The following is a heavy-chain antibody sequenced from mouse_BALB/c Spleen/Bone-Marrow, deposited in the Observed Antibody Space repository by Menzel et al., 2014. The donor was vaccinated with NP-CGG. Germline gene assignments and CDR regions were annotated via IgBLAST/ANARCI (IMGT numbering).Heavy chain of an antibody. J-gene: IGHJ1*01. V-gene: IGHV1-7*01. D-gene: IGHD1-1*01. CDR1: GYTFTDYW. Sequence: LQESGAELAKPGASVKMSCKASGYTFTDYWMHWVKQRPGQDLEWIGYINPSSGYTEYNQKFKDKATLTADKSSSTAYMQLNILTSEDSAVYYCARRYGSLWYFDVWGAGTTVTVSS. CDR2: INPSSGYT. CDR3: ARRYGSLWYFDV.